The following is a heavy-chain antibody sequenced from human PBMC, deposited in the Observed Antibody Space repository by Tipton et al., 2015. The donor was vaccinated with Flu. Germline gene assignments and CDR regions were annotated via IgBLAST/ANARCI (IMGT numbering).Heavy chain of an antibody. CDR3: ARRDYSNYVSEPKNWFDP. V-gene: IGHV4-38-2*01. D-gene: IGHD4-11*01. CDR2: IFHSGNT. Sequence: TLSLTCGVSGNSIRSSDYYWGWIRQPPGKGLERIGNIFHSGNTYLNPSLKSRVTISIDTSKNQFSLKLSSVTAADTAVYYCARRDYSNYVSEPKNWFDPWGQGALVTVSS. CDR1: GNSIRSSDYY. J-gene: IGHJ5*02.